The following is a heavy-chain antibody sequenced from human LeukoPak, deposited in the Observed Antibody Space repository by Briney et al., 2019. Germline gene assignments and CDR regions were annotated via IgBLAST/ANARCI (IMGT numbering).Heavy chain of an antibody. D-gene: IGHD2-15*01. CDR1: GFTFRTYW. J-gene: IGHJ4*02. Sequence: GGSLRLSCAASGFTFRTYWMGWVRQAPGKGLEWVANIKQDGSEKYYVDSVRGRFTISRDNAKNSLSLQMNSVRAEDTAVYYCASQGYCSSGSCSFPRHPFDYWGQGTLVTVSS. CDR3: ASQGYCSSGSCSFPRHPFDY. V-gene: IGHV3-7*01. CDR2: IKQDGSEK.